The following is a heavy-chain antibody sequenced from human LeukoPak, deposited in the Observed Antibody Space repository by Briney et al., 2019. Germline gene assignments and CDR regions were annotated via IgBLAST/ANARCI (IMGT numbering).Heavy chain of an antibody. CDR2: INPNSGGT. D-gene: IGHD2-15*01. CDR1: GYTFTGYY. V-gene: IGHV1-2*02. Sequence: ASVKVSCKASGYTFTGYYMHWVRQAPGQGLEWMGWINPNSGGTNYAQKFQGRVTMTRDTSISTAYMELSRLRSDDTAVYYCATDIVVVVAATPVAFDIWGQGTMVTVSS. J-gene: IGHJ3*02. CDR3: ATDIVVVVAATPVAFDI.